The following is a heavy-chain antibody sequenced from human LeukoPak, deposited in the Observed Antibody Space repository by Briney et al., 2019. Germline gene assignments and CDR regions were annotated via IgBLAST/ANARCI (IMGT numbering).Heavy chain of an antibody. CDR1: GFTFSSYA. CDR2: ISGSGGST. Sequence: GGSLRLSCAASGFTFSSYAMSWVRQAPGKGLEWVSPISGSGGSTYYADSVKGRFTTSRDNSKNTRYLQMNSLRAEDTAVYYCARGHFWSALRWFDPWGQGTLVTVSS. J-gene: IGHJ5*02. CDR3: ARGHFWSALRWFDP. D-gene: IGHD3-3*02. V-gene: IGHV3-23*01.